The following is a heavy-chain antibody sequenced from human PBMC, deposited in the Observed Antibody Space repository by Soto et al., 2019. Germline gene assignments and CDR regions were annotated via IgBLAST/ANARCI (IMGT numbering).Heavy chain of an antibody. CDR1: GGSFSGYY. CDR3: ARGFLGYCTNGVCLIFDP. D-gene: IGHD2-8*01. CDR2: INHSGST. V-gene: IGHV4-34*01. Sequence: SETLSLTCAVYGGSFSGYYWSWIRQPPGKGLEWIGEINHSGSTNYNPSLKSRVTISVDTSKNQFSLKLSSVTAADTAVYYCARGFLGYCTNGVCLIFDPWGQGTLVTVSS. J-gene: IGHJ5*02.